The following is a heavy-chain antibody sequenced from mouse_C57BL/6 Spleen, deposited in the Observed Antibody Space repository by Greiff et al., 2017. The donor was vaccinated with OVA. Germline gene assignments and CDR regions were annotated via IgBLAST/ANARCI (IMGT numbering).Heavy chain of an antibody. J-gene: IGHJ2*01. CDR3: ASTTVVATGDYFDY. CDR2: IHPNSGST. D-gene: IGHD1-1*01. V-gene: IGHV1-64*01. CDR1: GYTFTSYW. Sequence: QVQLKESGAELVKPGASVKLSCKASGYTFTSYWMHWVKQRPGQGLEWIGMIHPNSGSTNYNEKFKSKATLTVDKSSSTAYMQLSSLTSEDSAVYYCASTTVVATGDYFDYWGQGTTLTVSS.